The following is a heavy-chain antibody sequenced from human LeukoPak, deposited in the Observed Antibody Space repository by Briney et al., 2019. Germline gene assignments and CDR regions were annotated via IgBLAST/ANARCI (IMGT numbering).Heavy chain of an antibody. CDR2: ISAYNGNT. D-gene: IGHD3-10*01. CDR3: ARERALSMVRGVHLNDAFDI. CDR1: GYTFTRYG. V-gene: IGHV1-18*04. J-gene: IGHJ3*02. Sequence: ASVKVSCKASGYTFTRYGISWVRQAPGQGLEWMGWISAYNGNTNYAQKLQGRVTMTTDTSTSTAYMELRSLRSDDTAVYYCARERALSMVRGVHLNDAFDIWGQGTMVTVSS.